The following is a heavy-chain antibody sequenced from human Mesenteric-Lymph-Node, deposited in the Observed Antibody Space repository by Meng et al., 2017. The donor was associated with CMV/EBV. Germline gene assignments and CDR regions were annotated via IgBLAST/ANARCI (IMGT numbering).Heavy chain of an antibody. CDR1: GFTVSSNY. V-gene: IGHV3-13*01. D-gene: IGHD4-23*01. CDR3: ARWRTYGGNPNYYYGMDV. Sequence: GESLKISCAASGFTVSSNYMSWVRQAPGKGLEWVSAIGTAGDTYYPGSVKGRFTISRENAKNSLYLQMNSLRAGDTAVYYCARWRTYGGNPNYYYGMDVWGQGTTVTVSS. CDR2: IGTAGDT. J-gene: IGHJ6*02.